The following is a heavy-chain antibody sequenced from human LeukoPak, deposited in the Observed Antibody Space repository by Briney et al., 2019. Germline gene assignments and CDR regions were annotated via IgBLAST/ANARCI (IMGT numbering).Heavy chain of an antibody. J-gene: IGHJ5*02. CDR3: ASRVVVVPAAPTPGYNWFDP. CDR1: GYTFTSYY. D-gene: IGHD2-2*01. CDR2: IHPSGGST. Sequence: GASGKVSCNASGYTFTSYYMHWVRQAPGQGLEWMGIIHPSGGSTSYAQKFQGRVTMTRDTSTSTVYMELSSLRSEDTAVYYCASRVVVVPAAPTPGYNWFDPWGQGTLVTVSS. V-gene: IGHV1-46*01.